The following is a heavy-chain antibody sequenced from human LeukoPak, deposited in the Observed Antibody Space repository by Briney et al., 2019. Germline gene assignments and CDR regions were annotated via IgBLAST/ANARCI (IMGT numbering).Heavy chain of an antibody. Sequence: VKVSCKASGYTFPGYYMHWVRQAPGQGLEWMGWINPNSGGTNYAQKFQGRVTMTRDTSISTAYMELSRLRSGDTAVYYCARALWFGAGTPNWFDPWGQGTLVTVSS. J-gene: IGHJ5*02. CDR1: GYTFPGYY. CDR3: ARALWFGAGTPNWFDP. CDR2: INPNSGGT. D-gene: IGHD3-10*01. V-gene: IGHV1-2*02.